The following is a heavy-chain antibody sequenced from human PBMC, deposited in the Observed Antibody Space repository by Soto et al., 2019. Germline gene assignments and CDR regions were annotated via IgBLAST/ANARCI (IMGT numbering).Heavy chain of an antibody. CDR1: GYTFTSYG. D-gene: IGHD2-15*01. V-gene: IGHV1-18*01. Sequence: QVQLVQSGAEVKKPGASVKVSCKASGYTFTSYGISWVRQAPGQGLEWMGWISAYNGNTNYAQKLQGRVTMTTDTSTSTAYMELMSLRSDDTAVYYCARDRSRYCSGGSCYSDLHENWFDPWGQGTLVTVSS. J-gene: IGHJ5*02. CDR2: ISAYNGNT. CDR3: ARDRSRYCSGGSCYSDLHENWFDP.